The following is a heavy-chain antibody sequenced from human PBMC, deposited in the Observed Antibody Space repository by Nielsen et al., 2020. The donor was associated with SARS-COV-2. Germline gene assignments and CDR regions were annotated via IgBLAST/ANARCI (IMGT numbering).Heavy chain of an antibody. D-gene: IGHD6-19*01. CDR1: GYRFSSRG. Sequence: ASVKVSCKTSGYRFSSRGVFWVRQAPGQGLEWIGWISGYNGDTKYAPKFQGRVTMNRDTSTNTSYMDLRSLRSEDTAVYYCARDSPRLAQALDLWGQGTLVTVSS. CDR3: ARDSPRLAQALDL. V-gene: IGHV1-18*01. CDR2: ISGYNGDT. J-gene: IGHJ5*02.